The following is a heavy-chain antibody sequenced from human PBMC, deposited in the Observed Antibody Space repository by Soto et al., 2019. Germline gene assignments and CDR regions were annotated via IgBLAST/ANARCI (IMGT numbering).Heavy chain of an antibody. CDR1: GFTFSSYW. J-gene: IGHJ6*03. Sequence: PGGSLRLSCAASGFTFSSYWMHWVRQAPGKGLVWVSRINSDGSSTSYADSVKGRFTISRDNAKNTLYLQMNSLRAEDTAVYYCASTRILYPYYYYMDVWGKGTTVTVSS. V-gene: IGHV3-74*01. CDR2: INSDGSST. D-gene: IGHD2-8*01. CDR3: ASTRILYPYYYYMDV.